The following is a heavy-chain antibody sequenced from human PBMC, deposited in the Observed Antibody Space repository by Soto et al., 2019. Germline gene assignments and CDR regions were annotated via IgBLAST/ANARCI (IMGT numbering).Heavy chain of an antibody. D-gene: IGHD3-22*01. CDR3: AGGYYYDSSGSFDY. V-gene: IGHV1-69*02. CDR2: IIPILGIA. CDR1: GGTFSSYT. Sequence: QVQLVQSGAEVKKPGSSVKVSCKASGGTFSSYTISWVRQAPGQGLEWMGRIIPILGIANYAQKFQGRVTNTAEKSTHTADMELSSLRSEDPAVYYCAGGYYYDSSGSFDYWGQGTLVTVSS. J-gene: IGHJ4*02.